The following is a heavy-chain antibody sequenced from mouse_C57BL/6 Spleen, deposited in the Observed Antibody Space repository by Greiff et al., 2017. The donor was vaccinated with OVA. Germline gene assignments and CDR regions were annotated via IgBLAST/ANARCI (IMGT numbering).Heavy chain of an antibody. CDR2: ISYDGSN. D-gene: IGHD4-1*01. CDR1: GYSITSGYY. Sequence: EVQRVESGPGLVKPSQSLSLTCSVTGYSITSGYYWNWIRQFPGNKLEWMGYISYDGSNNYNPSLKNRISITRDTSKNQFFLKLNSVTTEDTATYYCAREGTGTYWYFDVWGTGTTVTVSS. CDR3: AREGTGTYWYFDV. V-gene: IGHV3-6*01. J-gene: IGHJ1*03.